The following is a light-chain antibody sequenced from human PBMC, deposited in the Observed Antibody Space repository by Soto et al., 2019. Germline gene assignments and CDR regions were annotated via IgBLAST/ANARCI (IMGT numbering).Light chain of an antibody. J-gene: IGLJ2*01. V-gene: IGLV2-14*03. CDR2: DVS. CDR1: SSDIGDYNY. CDR3: SSYTSNNFVI. Sequence: QSALTQPASVSGSPGQSITISCTGSSSDIGDYNYVSWYKQHPGKAPKLMIYDVSNRPSGVSNRFSGSKSGNTASLTISGLQAEDEADYYCSSYTSNNFVIFGGGNKLTVL.